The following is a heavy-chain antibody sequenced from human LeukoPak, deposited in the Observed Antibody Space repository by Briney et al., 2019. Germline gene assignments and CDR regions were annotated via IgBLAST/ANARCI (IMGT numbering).Heavy chain of an antibody. CDR1: GYTFTDYS. J-gene: IGHJ4*02. D-gene: IGHD1-26*01. CDR3: ARGELGATTIGY. Sequence: ASVKVSCKASGYTFTDYSMHWVRQAPGQGLEWMGWINPNSGGTNYAQKFQGRVTMTRDTSISTAYMELSRLRSDDTAVYYCARGELGATTIGYWGQGTLVTVSS. V-gene: IGHV1-2*02. CDR2: INPNSGGT.